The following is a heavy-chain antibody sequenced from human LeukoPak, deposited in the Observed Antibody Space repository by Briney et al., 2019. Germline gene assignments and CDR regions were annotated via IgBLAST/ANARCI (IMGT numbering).Heavy chain of an antibody. CDR3: ARYNWKFFDN. V-gene: IGHV3-53*01. D-gene: IGHD1-1*01. CDR1: GFSFSSNY. Sequence: PGGSLRLSCAASGFSFSSNYMSWVRQAPGKGLEWVSVIYTGDITSYAGSVKGRFTISRDNSKNTLYLQMNSLRAEDTAVYYCARYNWKFFDNWGQGTLVTVSS. J-gene: IGHJ4*02. CDR2: IYTGDIT.